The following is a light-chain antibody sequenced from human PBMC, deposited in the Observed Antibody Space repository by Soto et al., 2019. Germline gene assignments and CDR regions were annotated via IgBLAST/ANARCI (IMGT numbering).Light chain of an antibody. CDR3: CSSAGSSTPVL. J-gene: IGLJ2*01. CDR1: SSDVGSYNL. Sequence: QSALTQPASVSGSPGQSITISCTGTSSDVGSYNLVSWYQHHPGKAPKLMIYEGSKRPSGVSNRFSGSKSGNTASLTISGLQAEDEADYYCCSSAGSSTPVLFGGGTKLTVL. V-gene: IGLV2-23*01. CDR2: EGS.